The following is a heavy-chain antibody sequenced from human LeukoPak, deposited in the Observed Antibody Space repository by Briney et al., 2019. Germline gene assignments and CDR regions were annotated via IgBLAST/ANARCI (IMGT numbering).Heavy chain of an antibody. CDR3: ARDGYRSLIMVRGVRRAFDI. CDR1: GYTFTSYG. CDR2: ISAYNGNS. Sequence: GASVKVSCKASGYTFTSYGISWVRQAPGQGLEWMGWISAYNGNSNYAQKLQGRVTMTTDTSTSTAYMELRSLRSDDMAVYYCARDGYRSLIMVRGVRRAFDIWGQGTMVTVSS. D-gene: IGHD3-10*01. V-gene: IGHV1-18*03. J-gene: IGHJ3*02.